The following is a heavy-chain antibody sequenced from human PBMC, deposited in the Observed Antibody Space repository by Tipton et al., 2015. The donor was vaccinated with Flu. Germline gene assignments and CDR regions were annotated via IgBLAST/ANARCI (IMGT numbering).Heavy chain of an antibody. D-gene: IGHD2-2*01. CDR3: ARDPSLGMPDYFDY. CDR1: GGSIGSFY. Sequence: TLSLTCTVSGGSIGSFYWNWIRQPPGKGLEWIGYIYNNAYTKYNPALESRAAIFVDTSKKQFSLELKSVTAADTAVYYCARDPSLGMPDYFDYWGRGILVTASS. V-gene: IGHV4-59*12. J-gene: IGHJ4*02. CDR2: IYNNAYT.